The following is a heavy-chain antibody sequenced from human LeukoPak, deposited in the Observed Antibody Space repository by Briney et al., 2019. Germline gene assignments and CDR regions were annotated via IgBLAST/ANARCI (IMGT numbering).Heavy chain of an antibody. V-gene: IGHV3-49*04. J-gene: IGHJ3*02. CDR2: IRSKAYGGTT. CDR1: GFTFSSYA. Sequence: GGSLRLSCAASGFTFSSYAMSWVRQAPGKGLEWVGFIRSKAYGGTTEYAASVKGRFTISRDDSKSIAYLQMNSLKTEDTAVYYCTREGEIDIVVVVAATPGAFDIWGQGTMVTVSS. CDR3: TREGEIDIVVVVAATPGAFDI. D-gene: IGHD2-15*01.